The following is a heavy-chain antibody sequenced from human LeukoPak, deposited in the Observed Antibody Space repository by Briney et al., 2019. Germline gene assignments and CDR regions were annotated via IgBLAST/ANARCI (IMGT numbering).Heavy chain of an antibody. CDR1: GYTFTGYY. J-gene: IGHJ4*02. CDR3: ARAYYYDSSGYPSGGY. D-gene: IGHD3-22*01. CDR2: INPNSGGT. V-gene: IGHV1-2*02. Sequence: TSVKVSCKASGYTFTGYYMHWVRQAPGQGLEWMGWINPNSGGTNYAQKFQGRVTMTRDTSISTAYMELSRLRSDDTAVYYCARAYYYDSSGYPSGGYWGQGTLVTVSS.